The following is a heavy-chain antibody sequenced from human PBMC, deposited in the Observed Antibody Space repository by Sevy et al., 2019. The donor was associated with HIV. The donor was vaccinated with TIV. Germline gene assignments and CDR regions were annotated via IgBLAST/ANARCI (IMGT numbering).Heavy chain of an antibody. Sequence: GGSLRLSCAASGFTVSSNYISWVRQAPGKGLEWVSVIYSGGSTYYADSVKGRFTISRDNSKNTLYLQMNSLRAEDTAVYYCATSRGGYSYGITYDAFDIWGQGTMVTVSS. J-gene: IGHJ3*02. CDR1: GFTVSSNY. CDR2: IYSGGST. D-gene: IGHD5-18*01. CDR3: ATSRGGYSYGITYDAFDI. V-gene: IGHV3-66*02.